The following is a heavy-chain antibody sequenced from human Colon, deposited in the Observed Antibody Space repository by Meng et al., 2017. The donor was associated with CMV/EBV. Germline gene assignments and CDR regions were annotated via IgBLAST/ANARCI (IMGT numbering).Heavy chain of an antibody. CDR1: GDSVSSNSTA. CDR2: TYYRSKWYN. CDR3: ARGPGGRFDY. Sequence: CVISGDSVSSNSTAWNWIRQSPSRGLEWLGRTYYRSKWYNDYAVSVKSRITINPDTSKNQFSLQLNSVNFEDTAVYYCARGPGGRFDYWGQGILVTVSS. V-gene: IGHV6-1*01. D-gene: IGHD3-10*01. J-gene: IGHJ4*02.